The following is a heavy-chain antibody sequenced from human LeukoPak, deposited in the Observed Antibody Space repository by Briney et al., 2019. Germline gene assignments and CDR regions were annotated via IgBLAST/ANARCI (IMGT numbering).Heavy chain of an antibody. CDR1: GGSFSGYY. J-gene: IGHJ4*02. D-gene: IGHD6-13*01. CDR3: ARAKGYSSSWYSY. V-gene: IGHV4-34*01. CDR2: INHSGST. Sequence: SETLSLTCAVYGGSFSGYYWSWIRQPPGKGLDWIGEINHSGSTNYNPSLKSRVTISVDTSKNQFSLKLSSVTAADTAVYYCARAKGYSSSWYSYWGQGTLVTVSS.